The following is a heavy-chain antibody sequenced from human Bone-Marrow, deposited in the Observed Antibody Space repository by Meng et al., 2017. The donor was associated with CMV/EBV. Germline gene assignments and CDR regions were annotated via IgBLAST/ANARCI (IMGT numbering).Heavy chain of an antibody. CDR2: ISSSGSTI. J-gene: IGHJ6*02. Sequence: GGSLRLSCAASGFTFSSYEMNWVRQAPGKGLEWVSYISSSGSTIYYADSVKGRFTISRDNAKNSLYLQMNSLRAEDTAVYYCARDDREYCSSTSCYYSYYGMDVWGQGTTVTVS. V-gene: IGHV3-48*03. CDR3: ARDDREYCSSTSCYYSYYGMDV. CDR1: GFTFSSYE. D-gene: IGHD2-2*01.